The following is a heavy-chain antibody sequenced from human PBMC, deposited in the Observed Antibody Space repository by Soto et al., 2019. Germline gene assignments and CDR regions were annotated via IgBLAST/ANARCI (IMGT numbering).Heavy chain of an antibody. Sequence: GGSLRLSCAASGFTFNTYSMNWVRQAPGKGLEWISYISSSTSTIYYADSVQGRFIISRDNAKNSLDLQLNSLRAEDTAMYYCARGRPVDHWGQGTLVTVSS. CDR1: GFTFNTYS. CDR3: ARGRPVDH. J-gene: IGHJ4*02. CDR2: ISSSTSTI. V-gene: IGHV3-48*01.